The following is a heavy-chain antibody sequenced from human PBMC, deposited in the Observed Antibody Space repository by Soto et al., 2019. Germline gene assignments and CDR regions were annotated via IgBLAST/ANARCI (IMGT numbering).Heavy chain of an antibody. Sequence: GGSLRLSCAASGFTFSNYAMSWVRQAPGKGLEWVSLFSATSGTTYYTDSVKGRFTISRDNSRNTAYLQMNSLRADDTAVYYCAKDRLAGGFDYWGQGTLVTVSS. V-gene: IGHV3-23*01. J-gene: IGHJ4*02. D-gene: IGHD3-16*01. CDR2: FSATSGTT. CDR3: AKDRLAGGFDY. CDR1: GFTFSNYA.